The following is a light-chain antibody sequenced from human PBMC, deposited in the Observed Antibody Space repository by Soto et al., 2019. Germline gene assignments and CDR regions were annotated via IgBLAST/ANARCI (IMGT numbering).Light chain of an antibody. CDR1: SSDVGGYNY. CDR2: DVN. CDR3: CSYAGSNTYV. J-gene: IGLJ1*01. V-gene: IGLV2-11*01. Sequence: QSALTQPRSVSGSPGQSVTISCTGTSSDVGGYNYVSWYQQHSGKAPKVMIYDVNKWPSGVPDRFSGSKSGNTASLTISGVQAEDEADYYCCSYAGSNTYVFGTGTKVTVL.